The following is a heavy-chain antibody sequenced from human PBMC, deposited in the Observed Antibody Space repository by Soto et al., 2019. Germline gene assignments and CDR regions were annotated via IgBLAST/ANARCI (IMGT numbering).Heavy chain of an antibody. V-gene: IGHV3-53*01. Sequence: EVQLVESGGGLIQPGGSLRLSCAASGFTFSSNDMNWVRQAPGKGLEWVSLIYSSGSTSYADSVKVRFTISRDNSKNTLYLQMSSLRDEDTAVYYCATRPLLPGAPWGQGTMVTVSS. CDR3: ATRPLLPGAP. CDR1: GFTFSSND. D-gene: IGHD3-22*01. CDR2: IYSSGST. J-gene: IGHJ3*01.